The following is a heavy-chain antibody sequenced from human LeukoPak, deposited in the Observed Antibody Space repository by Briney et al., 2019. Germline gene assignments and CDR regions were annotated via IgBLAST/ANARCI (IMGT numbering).Heavy chain of an antibody. CDR3: GRGNKSFDP. Sequence: EASVKVSCKASGYTFTSYYMHWVRQAPGQGLEWMGWINPNTGGTNYAQKFQGRVTMTKDTSTNAAYMELNKLTSDDTAVYYCGRGNKSFDPWGQGTLVTVSS. V-gene: IGHV1-2*02. CDR2: INPNTGGT. J-gene: IGHJ5*02. CDR1: GYTFTSYY.